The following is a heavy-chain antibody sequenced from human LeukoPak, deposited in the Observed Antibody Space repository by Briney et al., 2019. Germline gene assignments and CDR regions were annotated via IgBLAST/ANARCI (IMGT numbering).Heavy chain of an antibody. CDR1: GGSISSYY. Sequence: SETLSLTCTVSGGSISSYYWSWIRQPPGKGLEWIGYIYYSGSTNYNPSLKSRVTISVDTSKNQFSLKLSSVTAADTAVYYCARGNYDTFLDYWGQGTLVTVSS. V-gene: IGHV4-59*01. CDR3: ARGNYDTFLDY. J-gene: IGHJ4*02. D-gene: IGHD3-9*01. CDR2: IYYSGST.